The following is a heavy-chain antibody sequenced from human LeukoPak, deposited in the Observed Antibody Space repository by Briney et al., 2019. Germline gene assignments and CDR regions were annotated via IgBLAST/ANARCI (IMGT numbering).Heavy chain of an antibody. V-gene: IGHV3-23*01. Sequence: GGSLRLSCAVSGITFSSYAMSWVRQAPGKGLEWVSAVSGSGGSTSYADSVKGRFTISRDNSKNTLYLQMNSLRAEDTAVYYCARDFGWGGALDIWGQGTMVTVSS. CDR1: GITFSSYA. CDR3: ARDFGWGGALDI. D-gene: IGHD6-19*01. J-gene: IGHJ3*02. CDR2: VSGSGGST.